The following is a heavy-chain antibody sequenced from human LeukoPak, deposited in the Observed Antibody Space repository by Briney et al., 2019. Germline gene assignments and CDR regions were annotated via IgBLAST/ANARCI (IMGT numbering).Heavy chain of an antibody. V-gene: IGHV1-8*01. J-gene: IGHJ6*02. Sequence: ASVKVSCKASGYTFTSYDINWVRQATGQGLEWMGWMNPNSGNTGYAQKFQGRVTMTRNTSISTAYMELSSLRSEDTAVYYCARGFRVVVVPAAMDYYYGMDVWGQGTTVTVSS. CDR3: ARGFRVVVVPAAMDYYYGMDV. CDR1: GYTFTSYD. D-gene: IGHD2-2*01. CDR2: MNPNSGNT.